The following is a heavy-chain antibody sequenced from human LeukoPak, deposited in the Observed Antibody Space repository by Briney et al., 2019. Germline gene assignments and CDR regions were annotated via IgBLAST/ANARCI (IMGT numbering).Heavy chain of an antibody. Sequence: GGSLRLSCAASGFTFSSYAMHWVRQAPGKGLEWVAVISYDGSNKYYADSVKGRFTISRDNAKNSLYLQMNSLRDEETAVYYCARRYSSSWSKPFDLWGQGTMVTVSS. J-gene: IGHJ3*01. CDR3: ARRYSSSWSKPFDL. D-gene: IGHD6-13*01. V-gene: IGHV3-30*04. CDR2: ISYDGSNK. CDR1: GFTFSSYA.